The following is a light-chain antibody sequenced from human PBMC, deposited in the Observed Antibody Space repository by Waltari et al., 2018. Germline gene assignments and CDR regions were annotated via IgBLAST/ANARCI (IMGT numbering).Light chain of an antibody. V-gene: IGLV7-46*01. J-gene: IGLJ3*02. CDR1: TGIVTHDHP. CDR2: DTD. Sequence: QAVVTQVPSLTVSPGGTVTLTCGSSTGIVTHDHPPSWFQQKPGQAPRTLIYDTDNKQSWTPARFSGSLLGGKAALTLSGAQPEDEADYFCLISYGGDRRGVFGGGTKLTVL. CDR3: LISYGGDRRGV.